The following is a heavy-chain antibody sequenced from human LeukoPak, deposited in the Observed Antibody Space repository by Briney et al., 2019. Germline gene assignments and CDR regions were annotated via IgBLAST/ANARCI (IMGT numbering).Heavy chain of an antibody. D-gene: IGHD3-3*01. V-gene: IGHV1-2*02. CDR3: ARTFGVALGWFDP. J-gene: IGHJ5*02. CDR1: GYTFTGYY. CDR2: INPNSGGT. Sequence: GASVKVSCKASGYTFTGYYMHWVRQAPGQGLEWMGWINPNSGGTNYAQKFQGRVTMTRDTSISTAYMELSRLRSDDTAVYYCARTFGVALGWFDPWAREPWSPSPQ.